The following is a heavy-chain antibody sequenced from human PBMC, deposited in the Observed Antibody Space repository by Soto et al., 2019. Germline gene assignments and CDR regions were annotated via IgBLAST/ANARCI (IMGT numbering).Heavy chain of an antibody. CDR3: ARDDDSTAMAHFDY. CDR2: INAGNGNT. J-gene: IGHJ4*02. Sequence: ASVKVSCKASGYTFTSYAMHWVRQAPGQRLEWMGWINAGNGNTKYSQKFQGRVTITRDTSASTAYMELSSLRSEDTAVYYCARDDDSTAMAHFDYWGQGTLVTVSS. D-gene: IGHD5-18*01. V-gene: IGHV1-3*01. CDR1: GYTFTSYA.